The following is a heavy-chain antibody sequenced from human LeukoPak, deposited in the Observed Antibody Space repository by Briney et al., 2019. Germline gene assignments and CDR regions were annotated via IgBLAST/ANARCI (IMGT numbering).Heavy chain of an antibody. CDR3: ARDSYGSGSYDY. J-gene: IGHJ4*02. D-gene: IGHD3-10*01. V-gene: IGHV3-21*01. CDR2: ISSSSSYI. CDR1: GFTFSSYS. Sequence: GGSLRLSCAASGFTFSSYSMNWVRQAPGKGLEWVSSISSSSSYIYYADSVKGRFTISRDNAKNSLYLQMNSLRAEDTAVYYCARDSYGSGSYDYWGQGAPVTVSS.